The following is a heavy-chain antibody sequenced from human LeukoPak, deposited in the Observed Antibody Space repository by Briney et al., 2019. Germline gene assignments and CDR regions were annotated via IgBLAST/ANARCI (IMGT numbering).Heavy chain of an antibody. D-gene: IGHD5-24*01. CDR1: GGSISSYY. V-gene: IGHV4-59*01. J-gene: IGHJ4*02. CDR3: ARVSRGWLQSHFDY. CDR2: IYYSGST. Sequence: PSETLSLTCTVSGGSISSYYWSWIRQPPGKGLEWIGYIYYSGSTNYNPPLKGRVTISVDTSKNQFSLKLSSVTAADTAVYYCARVSRGWLQSHFDYWDQGTLVTVSS.